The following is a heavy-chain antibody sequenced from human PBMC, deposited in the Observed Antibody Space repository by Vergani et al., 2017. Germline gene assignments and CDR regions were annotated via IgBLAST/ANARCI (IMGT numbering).Heavy chain of an antibody. V-gene: IGHV4-39*07. J-gene: IGHJ4*02. D-gene: IGHD3-10*01. Sequence: QLQLQESGPGLVKPSETLSLTCTVSGGSISSSSYYWGWIRPPPGKGLEWIGSIYYSGSTYYNPSLKSRVTISVDTAKNQFSLKLSSVTAADTAVYYCARDPPPHGLWFGDLYDYWGQGTLVTVAS. CDR3: ARDPPPHGLWFGDLYDY. CDR1: GGSISSSSYY. CDR2: IYYSGST.